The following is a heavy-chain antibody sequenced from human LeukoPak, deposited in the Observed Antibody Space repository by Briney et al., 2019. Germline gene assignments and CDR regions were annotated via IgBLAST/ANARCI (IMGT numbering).Heavy chain of an antibody. J-gene: IGHJ4*02. CDR3: ARDTGYCTNGVCYYFDY. V-gene: IGHV1-46*01. Sequence: GASVTVSCKASGYTFTSYYMHWVRQAPGQGLEWMGIINPSGGSTSYAQKFQGRVTMTRDTSTSTVYMELSSLRSEDTAVYYCARDTGYCTNGVCYYFDYWGQGTLVTVSS. CDR1: GYTFTSYY. CDR2: INPSGGST. D-gene: IGHD2-8*01.